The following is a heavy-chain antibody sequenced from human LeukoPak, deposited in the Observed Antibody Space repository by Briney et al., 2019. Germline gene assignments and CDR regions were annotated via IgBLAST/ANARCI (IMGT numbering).Heavy chain of an antibody. CDR1: GYTFTSYG. CDR2: ISAYNGNT. CDR3: ARAGGSYVAYDY. V-gene: IGHV1-18*01. J-gene: IGHJ4*02. D-gene: IGHD1-26*01. Sequence: GSVKVSCKASGYTFTSYGISWVRQAPGQGLEWMSWISAYNGNTNYAQTLQGRVTMTTDTSTSTAYMELRSLRAEDTAVYYCARAGGSYVAYDYWGQGTLVTVSS.